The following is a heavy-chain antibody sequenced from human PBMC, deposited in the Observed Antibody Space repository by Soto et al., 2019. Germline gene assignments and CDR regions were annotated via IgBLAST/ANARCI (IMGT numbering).Heavy chain of an antibody. CDR3: VKDQCKYCPYPVCHTFDY. V-gene: IGHV3-9*01. Sequence: LRLSCAASGFTFDENATHWVRQGPGRGLEWDSGISWNSGSVGYADSVRGRFTISRDNAKKSLYLQMNSLRAEDTDWYYCVKDQCKYCPYPVCHTFDYCREGAPVTV. CDR2: ISWNSGSV. J-gene: IGHJ4*02. D-gene: IGHD2-15*01. CDR1: GFTFDENA.